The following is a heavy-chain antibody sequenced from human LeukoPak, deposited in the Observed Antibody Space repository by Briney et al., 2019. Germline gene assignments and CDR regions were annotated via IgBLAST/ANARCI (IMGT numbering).Heavy chain of an antibody. CDR1: GYTFTRYE. D-gene: IGHD3-16*01. Sequence: ASVTVSSKASGYTFTRYEINWVRQAPGQGLEWMGWMNPDSGATGYEQKFQGRVTMTRDTSISTAYLELTSLTSEDTAVYYCAKSEMGGGVKFDYWGQGTLVTVSS. V-gene: IGHV1-8*01. J-gene: IGHJ4*02. CDR3: AKSEMGGGVKFDY. CDR2: MNPDSGAT.